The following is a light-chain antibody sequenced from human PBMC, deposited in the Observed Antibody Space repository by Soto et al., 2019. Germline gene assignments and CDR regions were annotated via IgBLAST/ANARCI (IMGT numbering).Light chain of an antibody. Sequence: QSVMTQPPSVSPAPEQKDTISCSASSSNIGNNYVSWYQHLPGTAPNLLIYDNNKRPSGIPDRFSGSKSGTSATLGITGLQTGDEADYYCGTWDSSMSAVVLGRGTEAT. V-gene: IGLV1-51*01. CDR1: SSNIGNNY. J-gene: IGLJ2*01. CDR3: GTWDSSMSAVV. CDR2: DNN.